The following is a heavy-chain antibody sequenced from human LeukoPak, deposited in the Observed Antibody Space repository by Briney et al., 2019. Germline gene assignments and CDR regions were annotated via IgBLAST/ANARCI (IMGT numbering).Heavy chain of an antibody. J-gene: IGHJ4*02. CDR2: VNAESTNI. CDR3: ARDTFEPLVIDF. V-gene: IGHV3-48*04. CDR1: GFSFRRYA. D-gene: IGHD6-13*01. Sequence: PGGSLRLSCAASGFSFRRYAMNWVRQAPGKGLEWVAYVNAESTNILYADSVRGRSTISRDNAKNSLYLQMNSLRAEDRGVYYCARDTFEPLVIDFWGQGTLVTVSS.